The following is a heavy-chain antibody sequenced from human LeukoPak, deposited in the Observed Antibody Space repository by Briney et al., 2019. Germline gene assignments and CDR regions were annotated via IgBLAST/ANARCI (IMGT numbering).Heavy chain of an antibody. CDR2: VYYSGST. J-gene: IGHJ4*02. Sequence: SETLSLTCTVSGGSVSSYFWSWIRQPPGKGLEWIGYVYYSGSTNYNPSLKSRVTISVDTSKNQFSLKLSSVTAADTAVYYCARPIRYSSSWYFDYWGQGTLVTVSS. V-gene: IGHV4-59*08. CDR1: GGSVSSYF. CDR3: ARPIRYSSSWYFDY. D-gene: IGHD6-13*01.